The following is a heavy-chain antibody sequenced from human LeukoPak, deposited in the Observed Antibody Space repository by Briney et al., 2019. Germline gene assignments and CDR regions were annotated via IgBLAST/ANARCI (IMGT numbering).Heavy chain of an antibody. D-gene: IGHD1-26*01. CDR1: GFTFSSYG. CDR3: AKAIVGPMLGAFDI. Sequence: GGSLRLSCAASGFTFSSYGMHWVRQAPGKGLEWVAFIRYDGSNKYYADSVKGRFTISRGNSKNTLYLQMNSLRAEDTALYYCAKAIVGPMLGAFDIWGQGTMVTVSS. CDR2: IRYDGSNK. J-gene: IGHJ3*02. V-gene: IGHV3-30*02.